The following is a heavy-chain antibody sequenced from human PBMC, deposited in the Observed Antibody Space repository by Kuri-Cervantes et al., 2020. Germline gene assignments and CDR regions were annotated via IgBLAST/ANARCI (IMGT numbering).Heavy chain of an antibody. D-gene: IGHD3-3*01. CDR3: ARDWSMEV. CDR2: ISWNSGSI. J-gene: IGHJ6*03. Sequence: SLKISCAASGFTFDDYAVHWVRQAPGKGLEWVSGISWNSGSIGYADSVKGRFTISRDNAKNSLYLQMNSLRAEDTALYYCARDWSMEVWGKGTTVTVSS. CDR1: GFTFDDYA. V-gene: IGHV3-9*01.